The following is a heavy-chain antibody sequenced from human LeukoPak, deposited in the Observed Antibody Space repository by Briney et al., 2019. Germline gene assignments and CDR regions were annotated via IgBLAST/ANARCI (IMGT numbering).Heavy chain of an antibody. D-gene: IGHD3-10*01. J-gene: IGHJ5*02. CDR3: ARQEVRGVIGWFDP. V-gene: IGHV4-4*02. CDR2: IYDGGST. CDR1: GVSISSSNW. Sequence: SETLSLTGAVSGVSISSSNWGSWVRQPPGKGLEGIGEIYDGGSTNYNPSRKIRVTIAVDTSKNHLSLNRRSVSAAETGVYYCARQEVRGVIGWFDPWGQGTLVTVYS.